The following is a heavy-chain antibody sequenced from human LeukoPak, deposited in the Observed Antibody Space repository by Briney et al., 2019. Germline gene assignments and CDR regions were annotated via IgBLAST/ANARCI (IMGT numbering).Heavy chain of an antibody. CDR1: GGSISSSSYY. V-gene: IGHV4-39*01. CDR3: ANSNYYDSSGFDY. Sequence: SETLSLTCTVSGGSISSSSYYWGWIRQPPGKGLEWIGSIYYSGSTYYNPSLKSRVTISVDTSKNQFSLKLSSVTAADTAVYYCANSNYYDSSGFDYWGQGTLVTVSS. D-gene: IGHD3-22*01. CDR2: IYYSGST. J-gene: IGHJ4*02.